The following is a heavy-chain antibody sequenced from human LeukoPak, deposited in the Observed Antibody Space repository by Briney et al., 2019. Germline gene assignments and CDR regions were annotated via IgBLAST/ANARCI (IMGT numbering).Heavy chain of an antibody. CDR3: ARAEVPAAIKSGAFDI. CDR1: GFTFSSYG. CDR2: IWDDGSNK. Sequence: PGGSLRLSCAASGFTFSSYGMHWVRQAPGKGLEWVAVIWDDGSNKYYADSVKGRFTISRDNSKNTLYLQMNSLRAGDTAVYYCARAEVPAAIKSGAFDIWGQGTMVTVSS. V-gene: IGHV3-33*01. J-gene: IGHJ3*02. D-gene: IGHD2-2*01.